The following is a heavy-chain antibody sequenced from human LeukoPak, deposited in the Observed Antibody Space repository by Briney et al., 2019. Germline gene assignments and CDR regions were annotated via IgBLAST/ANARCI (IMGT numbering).Heavy chain of an antibody. J-gene: IGHJ6*03. D-gene: IGHD4-17*01. Sequence: ASVKVSCKASGYTFTSFALNWVRQAPGQGLEWMGWMDTNTGNPTYAQGFTGRFVFSLDTSVSTAYLQISSLKAEDTAVYYCARIADYDGYYYMDVWGKGTTVTVSS. V-gene: IGHV7-4-1*02. CDR3: ARIADYDGYYYMDV. CDR1: GYTFTSFA. CDR2: MDTNTGNP.